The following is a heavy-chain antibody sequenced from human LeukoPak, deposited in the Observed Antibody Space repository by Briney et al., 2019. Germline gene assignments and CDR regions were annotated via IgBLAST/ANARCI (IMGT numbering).Heavy chain of an antibody. CDR2: ISGSGGST. J-gene: IGHJ5*02. V-gene: IGHV3-23*01. Sequence: QAGGSLRLSCTASGFTFSSYAMSWVRQAPGKGLEWVSGISGSGGSTYYADSVKGRFTISRDNSKNTLYLQMNSLRAEDTAVYYCAKDRGQSSGWYPWGQGTLVTVSS. CDR3: AKDRGQSSGWYP. CDR1: GFTFSSYA. D-gene: IGHD6-19*01.